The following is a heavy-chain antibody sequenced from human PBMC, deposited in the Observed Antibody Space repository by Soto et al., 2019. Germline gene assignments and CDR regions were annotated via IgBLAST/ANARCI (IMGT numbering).Heavy chain of an antibody. CDR3: LYSRGSPQYFYYFAMDV. CDR1: GFSLRSSPVG. J-gene: IGHJ6*02. V-gene: IGHV2-5*02. D-gene: IGHD4-4*01. Sequence: SGPTLVNPTQTLTLTCTFSGFSLRSSPVGVGWIRQPPGKALEWLALIYWDDDKRYSPSLKTRLTITKDTSKTQVVLSMTNMGPVDTATYYCLYSRGSPQYFYYFAMDVWGQGTRVTVSS. CDR2: IYWDDDK.